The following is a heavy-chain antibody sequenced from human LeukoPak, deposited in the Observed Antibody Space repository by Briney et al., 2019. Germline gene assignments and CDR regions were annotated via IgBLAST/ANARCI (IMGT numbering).Heavy chain of an antibody. CDR1: GFTFSTYP. CDR3: VKARGYCSTSSCFLEY. Sequence: PGGSLRLSCSASGFTFSTYPIHWVRQAAGKGLEYVTAICSDGKTAYYADSVKGRFTISRDNSKNTVFLQMSSLSAEDSAVYYCVKARGYCSTSSCFLEYWGQGTLVTVSS. J-gene: IGHJ4*02. V-gene: IGHV3-64D*06. D-gene: IGHD2-2*01. CDR2: ICSDGKTA.